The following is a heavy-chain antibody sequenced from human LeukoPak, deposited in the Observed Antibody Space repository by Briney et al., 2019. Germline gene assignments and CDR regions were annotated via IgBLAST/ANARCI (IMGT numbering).Heavy chain of an antibody. V-gene: IGHV4-59*08. CDR3: ARRNDFDI. CDR2: IYYSGNT. Sequence: SETLSLTCTVSGGSISGDHWNWIRQPPGKGLEWIGYIYYSGNTNYNPSLKSRVTISVDTSKNQFSLRLSSVTAADTAVYYCARRNDFDIWGQGTMVTVSS. J-gene: IGHJ3*02. CDR1: GGSISGDH.